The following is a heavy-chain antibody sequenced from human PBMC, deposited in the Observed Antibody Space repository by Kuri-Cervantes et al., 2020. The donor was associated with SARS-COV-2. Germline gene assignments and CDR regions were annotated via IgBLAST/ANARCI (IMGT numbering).Heavy chain of an antibody. V-gene: IGHV3-23*01. CDR1: GFTFSSYA. CDR3: AKSEGTPGLKY. J-gene: IGHJ4*02. Sequence: GESLKISCVTSGFTFSSYAMTWARQAPGKGLEWVSAISGSGDSVYFADSVKGRFTISRDNSKNTVFLQMDSLRATDTAVYYCAKSEGTPGLKYWGQGTLVTVSS. D-gene: IGHD1-1*01. CDR2: ISGSGDSV.